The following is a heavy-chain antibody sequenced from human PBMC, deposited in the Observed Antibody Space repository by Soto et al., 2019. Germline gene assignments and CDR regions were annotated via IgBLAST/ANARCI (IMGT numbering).Heavy chain of an antibody. CDR3: GKEVAGNYYYYYGMDV. CDR1: GGTFSSYA. D-gene: IGHD6-19*01. CDR2: IIPIFGTA. V-gene: IGHV1-69*01. Sequence: VQLVQSGAEVKKPGSSVKVSCKASGGTFSSYAISWVRQAPGQGLEWMGGIIPIFGTANYAQKFQGRVTITADESTSTAYMELSSLRSEDTAVYYCGKEVAGNYYYYYGMDVWGQGTTVTVSS. J-gene: IGHJ6*02.